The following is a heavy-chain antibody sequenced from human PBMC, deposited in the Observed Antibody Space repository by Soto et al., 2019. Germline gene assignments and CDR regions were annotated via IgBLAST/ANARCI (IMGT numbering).Heavy chain of an antibody. Sequence: EVQLLESGGGLVQPGGSLRLSCAASGFTFSSYAMSWVRQAPGKGLEWVSAISGSGGSTYYADSVKGRFTISRDNSKNTLYLQMTSLRAEDTAVYYCAKDLEWPGWFDPWGQGTLVTVSS. CDR3: AKDLEWPGWFDP. V-gene: IGHV3-23*01. CDR1: GFTFSSYA. J-gene: IGHJ5*02. D-gene: IGHD3-3*01. CDR2: ISGSGGST.